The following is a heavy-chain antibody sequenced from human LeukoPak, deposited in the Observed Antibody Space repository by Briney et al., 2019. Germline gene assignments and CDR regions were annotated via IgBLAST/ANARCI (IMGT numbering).Heavy chain of an antibody. D-gene: IGHD6-13*01. CDR2: MNPNSGNT. CDR1: EYTFTTYD. V-gene: IGHV1-8*01. Sequence: GASVKVSCKASEYTFTTYDINWVRQAAGQGLEWMGWMNPNSGNTGYAQKFQGRVTMTRDTSKNTAYMELSNLRSEDTAVYYCARVKGSSTWALLFEYWGQGTLVTVSS. J-gene: IGHJ4*02. CDR3: ARVKGSSTWALLFEY.